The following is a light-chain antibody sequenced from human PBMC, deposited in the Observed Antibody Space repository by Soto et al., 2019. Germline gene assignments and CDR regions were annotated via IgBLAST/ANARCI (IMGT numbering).Light chain of an antibody. CDR3: QQYNNWPPWT. CDR2: GAS. Sequence: EIVMTQSPATLSVSPGERATLSCRASQSVSGNLAWYQQNPGQAPRLLIYGASTRATVIPARFSGSGSGTEFTLTISSLQSEDFAVYSCQQYNNWPPWTFGQGNKVEIK. V-gene: IGKV3-15*01. J-gene: IGKJ1*01. CDR1: QSVSGN.